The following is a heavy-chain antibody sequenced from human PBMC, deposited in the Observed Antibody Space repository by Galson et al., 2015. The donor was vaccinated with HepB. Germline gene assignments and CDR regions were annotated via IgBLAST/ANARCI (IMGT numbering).Heavy chain of an antibody. D-gene: IGHD6-13*01. J-gene: IGHJ2*01. V-gene: IGHV4-31*03. CDR2: IYYSGST. Sequence: LSLTCTVSGGSISSGGYYWSWIRQHPGKGLEWIGYIYYSGSTYYNPSLKSRVTISVDTSKNQFSLKLSSVTAADTAVYYCARHRTAAAGLDWYFDLWGRGTLVTVSS. CDR3: ARHRTAAAGLDWYFDL. CDR1: GGSISSGGYY.